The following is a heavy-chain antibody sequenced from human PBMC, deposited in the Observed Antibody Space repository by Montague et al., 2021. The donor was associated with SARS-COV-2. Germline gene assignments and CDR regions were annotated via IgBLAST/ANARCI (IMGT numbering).Heavy chain of an antibody. J-gene: IGHJ4*02. V-gene: IGHV2-5*02. CDR2: IYWDDDK. CDR3: VRCRDGYKSGLYFDY. CDR1: GFSLTTSGVG. Sequence: PALVKPTQTLTLTCAFSGFSLTTSGVGVGWIRQPPGKALEWLALIYWDDDKRYSPSLRSRLTITKDTSKNQVVLTMTNMDPVDTATYYCVRCRDGYKSGLYFDYWGQGTLVTVSS. D-gene: IGHD5-24*01.